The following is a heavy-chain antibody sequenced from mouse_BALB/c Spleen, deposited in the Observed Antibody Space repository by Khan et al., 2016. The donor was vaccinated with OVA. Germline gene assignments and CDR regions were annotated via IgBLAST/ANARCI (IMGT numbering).Heavy chain of an antibody. CDR3: ASENYYGRSCYAMDY. D-gene: IGHD1-1*01. J-gene: IGHJ4*01. Sequence: DLVKPGASVNLSCKASGYTFTSYWINWIKQRPGQGLEWIGRIAPGSSNAYYNDMFKDKATLTVDTSSSTAYIQLSSLSSEDSAVYFCASENYYGRSCYAMDYWGQGTSVTVSS. CDR2: IAPGSSNA. V-gene: IGHV1S41*01. CDR1: GYTFTSYW.